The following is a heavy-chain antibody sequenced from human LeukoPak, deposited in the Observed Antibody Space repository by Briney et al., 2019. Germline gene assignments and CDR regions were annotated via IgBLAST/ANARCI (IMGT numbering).Heavy chain of an antibody. D-gene: IGHD3-10*01. CDR2: INAGNGNT. J-gene: IGHJ4*02. CDR3: ARNMVRGVIPQD. CDR1: GYTFTSYA. V-gene: IGHV1-3*01. Sequence: EASVKVSCKASGYTFTSYAMHWVRQAPGQRLEWMGWINAGNGNTKYSQKFQGRVTITWDTSASTAYMELSSLRSEDTAVYYCARNMVRGVIPQDWGQGTLVTVSS.